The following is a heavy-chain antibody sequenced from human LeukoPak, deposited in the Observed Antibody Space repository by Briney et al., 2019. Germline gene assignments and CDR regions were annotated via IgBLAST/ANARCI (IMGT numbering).Heavy chain of an antibody. CDR1: GFTFSSYG. CDR2: ILYDGSDQ. Sequence: QAGGSLRLSCATSGFTFSSYGLHWVRQAPGKGLEWVAVILYDGSDQYYPDSVKGRFTISRDNAKDSLYLQMNSLRAEDTAVYYCAREGGRDDAFDIWGQGTMVIVSS. CDR3: AREGGRDDAFDI. V-gene: IGHV3-33*01. J-gene: IGHJ3*02. D-gene: IGHD3-16*01.